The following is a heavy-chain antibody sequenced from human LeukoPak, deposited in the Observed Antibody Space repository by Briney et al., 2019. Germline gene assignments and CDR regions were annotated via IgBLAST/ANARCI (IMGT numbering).Heavy chain of an antibody. D-gene: IGHD6-13*01. J-gene: IGHJ4*02. Sequence: GGYLSLSCSASGFTFSGYEMNWVRPAQGQGLEWVSYICSSGSTIYYADSVKGRFTISRDNARNSLYLQMNSLRAEDTAVYYCARGWPWDYWGQGTLVTVSS. V-gene: IGHV3-48*03. CDR2: ICSSGSTI. CDR1: GFTFSGYE. CDR3: ARGWPWDY.